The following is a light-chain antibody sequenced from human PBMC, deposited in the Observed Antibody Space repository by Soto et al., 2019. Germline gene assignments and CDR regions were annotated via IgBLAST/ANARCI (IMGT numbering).Light chain of an antibody. Sequence: QSALTQPASVSGSPGQSITISCTGTSSDVGAYDYVSWYQQHPGKAPKFMLYEVSNRPSGLSDRFSGSKSGNTASLTISGLQDEDEADYYCSSFTTSKTWVFGGGTTLTVL. V-gene: IGLV2-14*01. J-gene: IGLJ3*02. CDR1: SSDVGAYDY. CDR2: EVS. CDR3: SSFTTSKTWV.